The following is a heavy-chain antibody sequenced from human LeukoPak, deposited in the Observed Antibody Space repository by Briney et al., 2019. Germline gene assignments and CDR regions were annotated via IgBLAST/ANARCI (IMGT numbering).Heavy chain of an antibody. V-gene: IGHV3-48*03. CDR1: GFTFSGYE. D-gene: IGHD6-13*01. J-gene: IGHJ4*02. CDR3: ARIRYSSSFGD. Sequence: PGGSLRLSCAASGFTFSGYEMNWVRQAPGKGLEWVSYISSSGSTIYYADSVKGRFTISRDNAKNSLYLQMNSLRAEDTAVYYCARIRYSSSFGDWGQGTLVTVSS. CDR2: ISSSGSTI.